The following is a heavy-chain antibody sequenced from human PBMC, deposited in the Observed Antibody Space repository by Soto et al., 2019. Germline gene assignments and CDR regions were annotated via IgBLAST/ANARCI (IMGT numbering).Heavy chain of an antibody. Sequence: QVQLVQSGAEVKKPESSVKVSCRSSGDTFSSYIVNWLRQAPGRGPEWVGRSIPVLGTTDYAQSFRGRVTITADRSTNTVYMELSSLRSQDTAVYYCARRRYCGYDCYQKYYYGMDVWGQGTTVTVAS. CDR3: ARRRYCGYDCYQKYYYGMDV. CDR1: GDTFSSYI. D-gene: IGHD2-21*02. J-gene: IGHJ6*02. V-gene: IGHV1-69*08. CDR2: SIPVLGTT.